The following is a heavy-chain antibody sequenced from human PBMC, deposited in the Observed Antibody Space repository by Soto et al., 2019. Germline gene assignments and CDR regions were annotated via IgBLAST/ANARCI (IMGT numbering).Heavy chain of an antibody. CDR1: GFTFSSNW. Sequence: EVQLVESGGGLVQPGGSLRLSCAASGFTFSSNWMSWVRQAPGKGLEWVANIKQDGSEKYYVDSVKGRFTISRDNAKNSLYLQMNSLRAEDTAVYYCAPTHYAHCSSTSCYVGIWGQGTMVTVSS. CDR3: APTHYAHCSSTSCYVGI. D-gene: IGHD2-2*01. CDR2: IKQDGSEK. V-gene: IGHV3-7*02. J-gene: IGHJ3*02.